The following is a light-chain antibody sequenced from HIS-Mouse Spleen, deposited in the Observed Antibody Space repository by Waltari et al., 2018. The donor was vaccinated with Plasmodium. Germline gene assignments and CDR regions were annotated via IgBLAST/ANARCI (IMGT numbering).Light chain of an antibody. CDR2: QDS. J-gene: IGLJ2*01. V-gene: IGLV3-1*01. CDR1: NLGDKY. Sequence: SYELTQPPSVSVSPGQTASITCSGDNLGDKYACWYQQKPGQFPVLVIYQDSKRPSGIPERFSGSNSGNTATLTISGTQAMDEADYYCQEWDSSTVVFGGGTKLTVL. CDR3: QEWDSSTVV.